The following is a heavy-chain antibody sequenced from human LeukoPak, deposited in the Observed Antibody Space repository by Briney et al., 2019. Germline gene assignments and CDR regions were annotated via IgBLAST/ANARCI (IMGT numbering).Heavy chain of an antibody. D-gene: IGHD3-3*01. V-gene: IGHV4-39*01. CDR2: IYYSGST. J-gene: IGHJ4*02. Sequence: SETLSLTCTVSGGSISSGSYYWGWIRQPPGKGLEWIGSIYYSGSTYYNPSLKSRVTISVDTSKNQFSLKLSSVTAADTAVYYCARLGLRFLEWLSRGVYWGQGTLVTVSS. CDR1: GGSISSGSYY. CDR3: ARLGLRFLEWLSRGVY.